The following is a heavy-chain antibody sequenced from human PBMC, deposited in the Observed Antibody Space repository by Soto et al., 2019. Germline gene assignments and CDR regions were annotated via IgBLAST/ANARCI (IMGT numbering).Heavy chain of an antibody. D-gene: IGHD5-18*01. CDR1: GYTFTSYA. CDR2: INAGNGNT. V-gene: IGHV1-3*01. CDR3: ARDAGYSYGYN. J-gene: IGHJ4*02. Sequence: QVQLVQSGAEVKKPGASVKVSCKASGYTFTSYAMHWVRQAPGQRLEWMGWINAGNGNTKSSKKSQGRVTITRDTSASTAYMERSSLRSEATAVYYWARDAGYSYGYNWGQGTLVTVSS.